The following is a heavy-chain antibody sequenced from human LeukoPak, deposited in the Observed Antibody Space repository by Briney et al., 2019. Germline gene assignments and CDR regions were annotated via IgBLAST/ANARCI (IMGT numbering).Heavy chain of an antibody. D-gene: IGHD6-13*01. J-gene: IGHJ4*02. Sequence: GGSLRLSCAASGFTFSDYYMSWIRQATGKGLEWDSYISSSGSTIYYADSVKGRFTISRDNSKNTLYLQMNSLRAEDTAVYYCARDGLAAAGTSVYYFDYWGQGTLVTVSS. CDR1: GFTFSDYY. CDR3: ARDGLAAAGTSVYYFDY. V-gene: IGHV3-11*04. CDR2: ISSSGSTI.